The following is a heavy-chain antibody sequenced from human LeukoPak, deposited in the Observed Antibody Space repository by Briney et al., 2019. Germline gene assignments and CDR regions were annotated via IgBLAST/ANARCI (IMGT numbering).Heavy chain of an antibody. D-gene: IGHD6-13*01. CDR1: GFTFSSYS. J-gene: IGHJ3*02. CDR3: ARLEQLYDAFDI. V-gene: IGHV3-21*01. Sequence: PGGSLRLSCAASGFTFSSYSMNWVRQAPGKGLEWVSSISSSSSYIYYADSVKGRFTISRDNAKNSLYLHMNSLRAEDTAVYYCARLEQLYDAFDIWGQGTMVTVTS. CDR2: ISSSSSYI.